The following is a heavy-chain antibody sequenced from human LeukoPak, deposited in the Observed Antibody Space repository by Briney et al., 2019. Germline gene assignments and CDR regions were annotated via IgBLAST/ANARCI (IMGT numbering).Heavy chain of an antibody. CDR2: INHSGST. CDR3: ARGITTRPYDY. CDR1: GGSISSSSYY. V-gene: IGHV4-39*07. Sequence: SETLSLTCTVSGGSISSSSYYWSWIRQPPGKGLEWIGEINHSGSTNYNPSLKSRVTISVDTSKNQFSLKLSSVTAADTAVYYCARGITTRPYDYWGQGTLVTVSS. J-gene: IGHJ4*02. D-gene: IGHD1-1*01.